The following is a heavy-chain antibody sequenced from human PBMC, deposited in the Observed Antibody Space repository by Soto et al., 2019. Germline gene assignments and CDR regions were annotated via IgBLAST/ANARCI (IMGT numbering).Heavy chain of an antibody. CDR1: GFTFGDYA. CDR2: IRNKAYGGTT. D-gene: IGHD3-10*01. V-gene: IGHV3-49*03. CDR3: TRDRGSYSSSGTYYYYYYYSMDV. Sequence: PGGSLRLSCTASGFTFGDYAMSWFRQAPGKGLEWVGFIRNKAYGGTTEYAASVKGRFTISRDDSKSIAYLQMNSLKTEDTAVYYCTRDRGSYSSSGTYYYYYYYSMDVWGKGTTVTVSS. J-gene: IGHJ6*03.